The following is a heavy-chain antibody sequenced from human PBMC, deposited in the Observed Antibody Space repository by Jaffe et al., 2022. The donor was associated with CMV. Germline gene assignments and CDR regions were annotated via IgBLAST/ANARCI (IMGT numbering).Heavy chain of an antibody. CDR3: ATLGLVLHNYYYYGMDV. V-gene: IGHV3-23*01. Sequence: EVQLLESGGGLVQPGGSLRLSCAASGFTFSSYAMSWVRQAPGKGLEWVSAISGSGGSTYYADSVKGRFTISRDNSKNTLYLQMNSLRAEDTAVYYCATLGLVLHNYYYYGMDVWGQGTTVTVSS. D-gene: IGHD3-9*01. J-gene: IGHJ6*02. CDR2: ISGSGGST. CDR1: GFTFSSYA.